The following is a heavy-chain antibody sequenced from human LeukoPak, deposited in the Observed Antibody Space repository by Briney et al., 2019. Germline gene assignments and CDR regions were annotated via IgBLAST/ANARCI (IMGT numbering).Heavy chain of an antibody. D-gene: IGHD2-2*01. CDR2: IYYSGST. CDR1: GGSVSSGSYY. Sequence: SETLSLTCTGSGGSVSSGSYYWSWIRQPPGKGLEWIGYIYYSGSTNYNPSLKSRVTISVDTSKNQFSLKLSSVTAADTAVYYCAREALGYCSSTSCYNWFDPWGQGTLVTVSS. V-gene: IGHV4-61*01. CDR3: AREALGYCSSTSCYNWFDP. J-gene: IGHJ5*02.